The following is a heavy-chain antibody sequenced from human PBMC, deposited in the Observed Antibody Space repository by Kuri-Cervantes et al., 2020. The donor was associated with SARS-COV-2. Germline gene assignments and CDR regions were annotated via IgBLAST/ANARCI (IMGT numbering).Heavy chain of an antibody. CDR3: ARVPSITMVRGANSYGMDV. D-gene: IGHD3-10*01. CDR2: INSDGSST. J-gene: IGHJ6*02. V-gene: IGHV3-74*01. CDR1: GFTFSSYG. Sequence: LSLTCAASGFTFSSYGMHWVRQAPGKGLVWVSRINSDGSSTSYADSVKGRFTISRDNAKNTLYLQMNSLRAEDTAVYYCARVPSITMVRGANSYGMDVWGQGTTVTVSS.